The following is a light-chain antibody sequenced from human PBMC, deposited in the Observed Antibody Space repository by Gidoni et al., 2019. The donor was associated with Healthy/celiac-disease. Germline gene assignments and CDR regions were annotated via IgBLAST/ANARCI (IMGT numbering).Light chain of an antibody. Sequence: DIVMTQSPDSLAVSLGERATINCQSSQSVLYSSNNKNCLAWYQQKPGQPPKLLIYWASTREPGVPDRFSGSGSGTDFTLTISSLQAEDVAVYYCQLYYSTPQAFGQGTKVEIK. J-gene: IGKJ1*01. CDR1: QSVLYSSNNKNC. V-gene: IGKV4-1*01. CDR3: QLYYSTPQA. CDR2: WAS.